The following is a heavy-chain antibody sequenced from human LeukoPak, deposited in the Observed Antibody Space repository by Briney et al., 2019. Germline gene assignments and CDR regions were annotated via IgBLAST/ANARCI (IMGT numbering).Heavy chain of an antibody. V-gene: IGHV3-23*01. D-gene: IGHD3-16*01. Sequence: PGGSLSLSCAASGFTFSSYAMSWVRQAPGKGLEWVSAISGSGGSTYYADSVKGRFTISRDNSKNTLYLQMNSLRAEDTAVYYCAKGPLISRHLIRWGQGTLVTVSS. CDR3: AKGPLISRHLIR. CDR1: GFTFSSYA. J-gene: IGHJ4*02. CDR2: ISGSGGST.